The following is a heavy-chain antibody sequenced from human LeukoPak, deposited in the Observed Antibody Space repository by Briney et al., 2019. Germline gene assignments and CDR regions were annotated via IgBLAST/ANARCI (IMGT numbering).Heavy chain of an antibody. CDR3: ASGYSYGYFSGAFDI. Sequence: PSETLSLTCTVSGGSISSSSYYWGWIRQPPGKGPEWIGYIYYSGSTYYNPSLKSRVTISVDTSKNQFSLKLSSVTAADTAVYYCASGYSYGYFSGAFDIWGQGTMVTVSS. CDR2: IYYSGST. V-gene: IGHV4-30-4*08. CDR1: GGSISSSSYY. J-gene: IGHJ3*02. D-gene: IGHD5-18*01.